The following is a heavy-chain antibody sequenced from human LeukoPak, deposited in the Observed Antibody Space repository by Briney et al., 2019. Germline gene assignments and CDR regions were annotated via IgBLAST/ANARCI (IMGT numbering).Heavy chain of an antibody. D-gene: IGHD3-16*01. V-gene: IGHV1-18*01. CDR2: ISAFNGNT. CDR3: AREPGLARSTFFDY. J-gene: IGHJ4*02. CDR1: GYIFTKYG. Sequence: ASVTVSYKASGYIFTKYGVSWVRQAPGQGLEGMGWISAFNGNTNYAQKFRGRVTMTTEASTSTAYMELRSLRSDDTAFYYCAREPGLARSTFFDYWGQGTLVTVST.